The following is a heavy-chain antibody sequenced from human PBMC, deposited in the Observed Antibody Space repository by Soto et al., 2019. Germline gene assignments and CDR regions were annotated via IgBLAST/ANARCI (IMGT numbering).Heavy chain of an antibody. D-gene: IGHD6-25*01. J-gene: IGHJ4*02. CDR1: GGTFSSYA. CDR3: AIDPRRPKCSIDY. V-gene: IGHV1-69*13. CDR2: IIPIFGTA. Sequence: ASVKVSCKASGGTFSSYAISWVRQAPGQGLEWMGGIIPIFGTANYAQKFQGRVTITADESTSTAYMELSSLRSEDTAVYYCAIDPRRPKCSIDYRCQALLVTGS.